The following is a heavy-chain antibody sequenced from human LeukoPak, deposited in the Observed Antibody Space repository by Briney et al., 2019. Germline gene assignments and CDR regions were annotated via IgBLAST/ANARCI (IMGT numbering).Heavy chain of an antibody. CDR3: ATDQYYYDSSGYPRALYASDI. D-gene: IGHD3-22*01. J-gene: IGHJ3*02. CDR1: GYTLTELS. V-gene: IGHV1-24*01. Sequence: ASVKVSCKVSGYTLTELSMHWVRQAPGKGLEWMGGFDPEDGETIYAQKFQGRVTMTEDTSTDTAYMELSSLRSEDTAVYYCATDQYYYDSSGYPRALYASDIWGQGTMVTVSS. CDR2: FDPEDGET.